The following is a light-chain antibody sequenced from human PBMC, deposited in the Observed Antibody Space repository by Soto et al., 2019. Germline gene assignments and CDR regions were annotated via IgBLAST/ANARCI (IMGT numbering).Light chain of an antibody. CDR2: DAS. CDR3: QQSNNWPKT. CDR1: QSVGSN. J-gene: IGKJ1*01. V-gene: IGKV3-15*01. Sequence: EIVMTQSPDTLSVSRGETATLSCRASQSVGSNLAWYQQKPGQAPRLLISDASTRAAGLPARFSGSGSGTEFTLTISSLQSEDFAVYYCQQSNNWPKTFGQGTKVDIK.